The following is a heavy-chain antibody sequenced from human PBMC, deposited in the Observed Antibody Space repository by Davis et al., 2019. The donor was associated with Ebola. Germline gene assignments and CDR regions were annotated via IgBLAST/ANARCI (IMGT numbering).Heavy chain of an antibody. D-gene: IGHD3-22*01. V-gene: IGHV1-69*06. Sequence: SVAVSCMASAGSSSNYAINWVRQAPGQGPEWMGGIIPIFGTTNYAQKFQGRVTITADKSTSTAYMELSSLRSEDTAIYYCATTYDSRGYYSIGSFDFWGQGALVTVSS. CDR1: AGSSSNYA. J-gene: IGHJ4*02. CDR2: IIPIFGTT. CDR3: ATTYDSRGYYSIGSFDF.